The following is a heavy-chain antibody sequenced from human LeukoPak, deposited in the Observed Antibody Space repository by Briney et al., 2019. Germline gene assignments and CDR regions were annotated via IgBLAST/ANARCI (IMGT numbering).Heavy chain of an antibody. Sequence: ASVKVSCKASGYPFIDYFIHWVRQAPGQGLEWMGRINPNSGGTNSARSFQGRVTMTRDTSISTAYMELSSLRSDDTAMYYCARDYNSANPNFDYWGQGTLVAVSS. CDR3: ARDYNSANPNFDY. V-gene: IGHV1-2*06. D-gene: IGHD2/OR15-2a*01. J-gene: IGHJ4*02. CDR1: GYPFIDYF. CDR2: INPNSGGT.